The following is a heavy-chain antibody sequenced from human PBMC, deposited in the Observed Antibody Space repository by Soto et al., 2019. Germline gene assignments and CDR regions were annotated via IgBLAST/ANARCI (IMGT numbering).Heavy chain of an antibody. CDR2: IYYSGST. D-gene: IGHD6-19*01. CDR1: GGSISSGDYY. V-gene: IGHV4-30-4*01. J-gene: IGHJ3*02. Sequence: SETLSLTCTVSGGSISSGDYYWSWIRQPPGKGLEWIGYIYYSGSTYYNPSLKSRVTISVDTSKNQFSLKLSSVTAADTAVYYCARSRVRWLDNAFDIWGQGTMVTVSS. CDR3: ARSRVRWLDNAFDI.